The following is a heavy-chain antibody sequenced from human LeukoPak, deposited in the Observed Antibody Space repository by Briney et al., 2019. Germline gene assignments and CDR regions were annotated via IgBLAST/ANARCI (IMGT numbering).Heavy chain of an antibody. CDR3: AKDRTNVLVWFGSLLDVGYMPRD. CDR2: ISSSSSTI. CDR1: GFTFSSYS. J-gene: IGHJ1*01. V-gene: IGHV3-48*01. D-gene: IGHD3-10*01. Sequence: GGSLRLSCAASGFTFSSYSMNWVRQAPGKGLEWVSYISSSSSTIYYADSVKGRFTISRDNAKNSLYLQMNSLRAEDTAVYYCAKDRTNVLVWFGSLLDVGYMPRDWGQGTLVTVSS.